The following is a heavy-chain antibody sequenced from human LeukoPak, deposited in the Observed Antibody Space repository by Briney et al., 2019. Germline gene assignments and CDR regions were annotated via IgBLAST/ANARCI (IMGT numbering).Heavy chain of an antibody. D-gene: IGHD3-3*01. Sequence: GRSLRLSCAASGFTFSSYEMNWVRQAPGKGLGWVSYISSSGSTIYYADSVKGRFTISRDNAKNSLYLQMNSLRAEDTAVYYCARVYYDFWSGYPIGMDVWGQGTTVTVSS. CDR3: ARVYYDFWSGYPIGMDV. V-gene: IGHV3-48*03. CDR2: ISSSGSTI. CDR1: GFTFSSYE. J-gene: IGHJ6*02.